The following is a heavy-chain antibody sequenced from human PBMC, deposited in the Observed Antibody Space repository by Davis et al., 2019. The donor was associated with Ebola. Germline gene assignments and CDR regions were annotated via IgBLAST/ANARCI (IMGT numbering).Heavy chain of an antibody. CDR1: GFSFSTYD. J-gene: IGHJ6*02. CDR3: ARGVAGRVRGVPWAMDV. D-gene: IGHD3-10*01. V-gene: IGHV3-13*01. Sequence: GSLRLSCAASGFSFSTYDMHWVRHATGQDLEWVSAIGTAGDTYHPCAVTGRFTISRENAKKSLYLQMNSLGAGDTAVYYCARGVAGRVRGVPWAMDVWGQGTTVTVSS. CDR2: IGTAGDT.